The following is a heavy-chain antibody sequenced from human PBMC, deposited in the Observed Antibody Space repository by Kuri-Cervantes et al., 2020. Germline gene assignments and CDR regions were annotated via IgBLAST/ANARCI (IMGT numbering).Heavy chain of an antibody. J-gene: IGHJ6*03. Sequence: GGSLRLSCAASGFTFSSYAMSWVRQAPGKGLEWVSAISGSGGSTYYADSVKGRFTISRDNSKNTLYLQMNSLKTEDTAVYYCTTSYLLTRDCYYYMDVWGKGATVTVSS. V-gene: IGHV3-23*01. CDR3: TTSYLLTRDCYYYMDV. CDR1: GFTFSSYA. CDR2: ISGSGGST. D-gene: IGHD1-14*01.